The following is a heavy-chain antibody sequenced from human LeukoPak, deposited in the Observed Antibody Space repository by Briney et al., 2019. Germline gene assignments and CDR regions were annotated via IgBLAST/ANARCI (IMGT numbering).Heavy chain of an antibody. CDR3: ARDRRAGQSGYWFDP. CDR2: IHSSGST. J-gene: IGHJ5*02. D-gene: IGHD3-22*01. Sequence: SETLSLTCSVSGGSINTYYWSCIRQPAGKGLEWIGRIHSSGSTHYNPSLKSRVTISVDTSKNQFSLKVTSVTAADTAVYYCARDRRAGQSGYWFDPWGQGTLVTVSS. CDR1: GGSINTYY. V-gene: IGHV4-4*07.